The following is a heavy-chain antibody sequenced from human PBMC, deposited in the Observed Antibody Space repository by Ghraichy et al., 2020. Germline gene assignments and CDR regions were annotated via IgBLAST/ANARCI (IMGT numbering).Heavy chain of an antibody. CDR3: ARKDGHFDS. Sequence: SCTVSGASISSYYWSWIRQPPGKGLEWIGYIYYSGSTDYNPSLKSRVTISVDTSKNQFSLKLTSVTTADTAVYYCARKDGHFDSWGQGTLVSVSS. V-gene: IGHV4-59*01. CDR2: IYYSGST. J-gene: IGHJ4*02. CDR1: GASISSYY.